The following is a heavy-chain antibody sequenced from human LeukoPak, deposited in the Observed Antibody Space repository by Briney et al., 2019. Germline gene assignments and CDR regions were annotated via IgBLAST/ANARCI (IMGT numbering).Heavy chain of an antibody. D-gene: IGHD6-13*01. CDR2: IYPRDGST. Sequence: ASVKVSCKASGYTFTSNYIHWVRQAPGQGLEWMGMIYPRDGSTSYAQKFQGRVTVTRDTSTSTVHMELSGLRSEDTAVYYCARESAYSSSWRRFDYWGQGTLVTVSS. CDR1: GYTFTSNY. CDR3: ARESAYSSSWRRFDY. J-gene: IGHJ4*02. V-gene: IGHV1-46*01.